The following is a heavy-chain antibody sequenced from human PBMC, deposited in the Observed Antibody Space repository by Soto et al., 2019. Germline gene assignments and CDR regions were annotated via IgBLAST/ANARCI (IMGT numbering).Heavy chain of an antibody. CDR3: ARGPTKSSFTVVKGFDY. Sequence: GGSLRLSCAASGFTFSSYAMHWVRQAPGKGLEWVAVISYDGSNKYYADSVKGRFTISRDNSKNTLYLQMNSLRAEDTAVYYCARGPTKSSFTVVKGFDYWGQGTLVTVSS. J-gene: IGHJ4*02. CDR2: ISYDGSNK. D-gene: IGHD2-15*01. V-gene: IGHV3-30*04. CDR1: GFTFSSYA.